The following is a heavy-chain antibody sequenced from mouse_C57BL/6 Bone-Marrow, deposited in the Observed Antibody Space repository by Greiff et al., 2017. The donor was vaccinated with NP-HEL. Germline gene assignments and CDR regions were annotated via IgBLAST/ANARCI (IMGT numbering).Heavy chain of an antibody. CDR3: ASLYGNSAWFAY. V-gene: IGHV2-9-1*01. CDR1: GFSLTSYA. CDR2: IWTGGGT. Sequence: VMLVESGPGLVAPSQSLSITCTVSGFSLTSYAISWVRQPPGKGLEWLGVIWTGGGTNYNSALKSRLSISKDNSKSQVFLKMNSLQTDDTARYYCASLYGNSAWFAYWGQGTLVTVSA. D-gene: IGHD2-1*01. J-gene: IGHJ3*01.